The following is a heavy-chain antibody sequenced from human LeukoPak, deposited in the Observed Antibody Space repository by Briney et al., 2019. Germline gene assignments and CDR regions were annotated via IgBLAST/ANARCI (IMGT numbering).Heavy chain of an antibody. CDR1: GYTFTTYG. D-gene: IGHD3-16*01. CDR3: ARDRLRIGSGDVTDY. Sequence: ASVKVSSKASGYTFTTYGISSVPQAPGPGLKWMRWISAYNGNTNYAQTLQGRVTMTTDTSTSTAYMELRSLRSDDTAVYYCARDRLRIGSGDVTDYWGQGTLVTVSS. J-gene: IGHJ4*02. V-gene: IGHV1-18*01. CDR2: ISAYNGNT.